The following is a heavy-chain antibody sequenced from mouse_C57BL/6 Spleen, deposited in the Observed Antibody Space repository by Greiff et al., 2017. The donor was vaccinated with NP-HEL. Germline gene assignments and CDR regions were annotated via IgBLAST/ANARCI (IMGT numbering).Heavy chain of an antibody. D-gene: IGHD1-2*01. CDR1: GYAFSSSW. CDR3: ARTITTGLYAMDY. J-gene: IGHJ4*01. Sequence: QVQLKESGPELVKPGASVKISCKASGYAFSSSWMNWVKQRPGKGLEWIGRIYPGDGDTNYNGKFKGKATLTADKSSSTAYMQLSSLTSEDSAVYFCARTITTGLYAMDYWGQGTSVTVSS. CDR2: IYPGDGDT. V-gene: IGHV1-82*01.